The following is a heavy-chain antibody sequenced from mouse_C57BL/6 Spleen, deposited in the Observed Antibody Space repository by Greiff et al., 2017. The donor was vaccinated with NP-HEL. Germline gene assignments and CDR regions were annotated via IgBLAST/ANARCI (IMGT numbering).Heavy chain of an antibody. D-gene: IGHD1-1*01. J-gene: IGHJ2*01. CDR1: GYAFSSSW. CDR2: IYPGDGDT. CDR3: ARSTTVVPYYFDY. Sequence: QVQLKQSGPELVKPGASVKISCKASGYAFSSSWMNWVKQRPGKGLEWIGRIYPGDGDTNYNGKFKGKATLTADKSSSTAYMQLSSLTSEDSAVYFCARSTTVVPYYFDYWGQSTTLTVSS. V-gene: IGHV1-82*01.